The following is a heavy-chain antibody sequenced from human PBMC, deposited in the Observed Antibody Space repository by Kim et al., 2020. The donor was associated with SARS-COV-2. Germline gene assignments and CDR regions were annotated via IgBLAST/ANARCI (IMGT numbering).Heavy chain of an antibody. V-gene: IGHV4-31*03. Sequence: SETLSLTCTVSGGSISSGGYYWSWIRQHPGKGLEWIGYIYYSGSTYSNPSLKSRVTISVDTSKNQSSLKLSSVPAADNAVYYSSSDLQWLVHEGAFDLWG. CDR3: SSDLQWLVHEGAFDL. CDR1: GGSISSGGYY. CDR2: IYYSGST. J-gene: IGHJ3*01. D-gene: IGHD6-19*01.